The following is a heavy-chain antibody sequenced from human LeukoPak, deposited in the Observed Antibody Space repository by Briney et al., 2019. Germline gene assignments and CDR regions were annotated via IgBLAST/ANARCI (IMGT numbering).Heavy chain of an antibody. CDR3: ARGTIAVAGTHYYYGMDV. Sequence: SETLSLTCTVSGGSISSYYWSWIRQPPGKGLEWIGYIYYSGSTNYNPSLKSRVTISVDTSKNQFSLKLSSVTAADTAVYYCARGTIAVAGTHYYYGMDVWGQGPTVPVSS. V-gene: IGHV4-59*01. J-gene: IGHJ6*02. CDR1: GGSISSYY. D-gene: IGHD6-19*01. CDR2: IYYSGST.